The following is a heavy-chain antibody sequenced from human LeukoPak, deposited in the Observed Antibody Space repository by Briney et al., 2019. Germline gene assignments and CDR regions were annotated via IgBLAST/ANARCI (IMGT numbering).Heavy chain of an antibody. J-gene: IGHJ4*02. CDR1: GGTFISYA. V-gene: IGHV1-24*01. CDR3: ATSSTYGDYGFDY. D-gene: IGHD4-17*01. Sequence: ASVKVSCKASGGTFISYAISWVRQAPGKGLEWMGGFDPEDGETIYAQKFQGRVTMTEDTSTDTAYMELSSLRSEDTAVYYCATSSTYGDYGFDYWGQGTLVTVSS. CDR2: FDPEDGET.